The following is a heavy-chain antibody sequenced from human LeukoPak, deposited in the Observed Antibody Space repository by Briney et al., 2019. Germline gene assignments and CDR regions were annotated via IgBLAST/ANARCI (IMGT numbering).Heavy chain of an antibody. J-gene: IGHJ4*02. Sequence: SETLSLTCAVYGGSFIGYYWSWIRQPPGKGLEWIGEINHSGSTNYNPSLKSRVTISVDTSKNQFSLKLSSVTAADTAVYYCAGVGDWGQGTLVTVSS. CDR1: GGSFIGYY. CDR2: INHSGST. V-gene: IGHV4-34*01. D-gene: IGHD3-16*01. CDR3: AGVGD.